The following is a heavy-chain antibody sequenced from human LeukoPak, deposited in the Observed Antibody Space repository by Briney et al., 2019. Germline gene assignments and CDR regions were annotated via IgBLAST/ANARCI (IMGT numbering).Heavy chain of an antibody. Sequence: SETLSLTCTVSGGSISSYYWSWIRQPPGKGLEWIGYIYYSGSTNYNPSLKSRVTISVDTSKNQFSLKLSSVTAADTAVYYCAGMVGNYNRFDSWGQGTLVTVSS. V-gene: IGHV4-59*08. CDR3: AGMVGNYNRFDS. D-gene: IGHD1-14*01. CDR1: GGSISSYY. CDR2: IYYSGST. J-gene: IGHJ4*02.